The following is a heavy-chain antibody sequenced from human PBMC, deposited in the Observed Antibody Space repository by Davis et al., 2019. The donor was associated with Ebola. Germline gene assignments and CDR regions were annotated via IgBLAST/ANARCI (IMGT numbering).Heavy chain of an antibody. CDR1: GFTFSNAW. CDR2: IRIKANSYAT. J-gene: IGHJ4*02. Sequence: GESLKISCAASGFTFSNAWMNWVRQAPGKGLEWVGRIRIKANSYATAYAASVKGRFTISRDDSKNTAYLQMNSLKTEDTAVYYCTRAQQLDDYWGQGILVTVSS. CDR3: TRAQQLDDY. D-gene: IGHD6-13*01. V-gene: IGHV3-73*01.